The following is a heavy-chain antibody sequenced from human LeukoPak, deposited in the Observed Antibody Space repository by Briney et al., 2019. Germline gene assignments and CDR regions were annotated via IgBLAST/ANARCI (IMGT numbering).Heavy chain of an antibody. J-gene: IGHJ5*02. D-gene: IGHD4-17*01. CDR1: NGSVRSADYY. Sequence: SETLSLTCAVSNGSVRSADYYWGWVRQPPGKGLEWIGYIYYSGNTYYNPSLKSRLTMSVDTSKNQFSLKLNSVTAADTAVYYCARAQHDYGDYPHDAWGQGTLVTVSS. CDR2: IYYSGNT. V-gene: IGHV4-30-4*01. CDR3: ARAQHDYGDYPHDA.